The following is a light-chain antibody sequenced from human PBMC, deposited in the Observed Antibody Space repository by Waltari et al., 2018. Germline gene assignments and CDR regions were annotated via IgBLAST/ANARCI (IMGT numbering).Light chain of an antibody. CDR3: QQYYSTPLT. CDR2: WAS. CDR1: QSVFYSSNNKNY. Sequence: DIVMTQSPDSLAVSLGERATINCKSSQSVFYSSNNKNYLAWYQQKPGQSPKLLIYWASTRECGVPDRFSGSGSGTEFTRTISSLQAEDVAVYHCQQYYSTPLTFGGGTKVEIK. J-gene: IGKJ4*01. V-gene: IGKV4-1*01.